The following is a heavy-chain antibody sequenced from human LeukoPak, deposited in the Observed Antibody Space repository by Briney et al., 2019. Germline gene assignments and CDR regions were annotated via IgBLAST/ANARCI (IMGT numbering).Heavy chain of an antibody. J-gene: IGHJ3*02. V-gene: IGHV4-39*02. Sequence: KPSETLSLTCIVSGGSISSSSYYWGWIRQPPGKGLEWIGSIYHGGITYYNPSLKSRVTISVDTSKNHFSLKLSSVTAADTAFYYCARSTWELDAFDIWAQGTVVTVSS. CDR2: IYHGGIT. CDR3: ARSTWELDAFDI. CDR1: GGSISSSSYY. D-gene: IGHD1-26*01.